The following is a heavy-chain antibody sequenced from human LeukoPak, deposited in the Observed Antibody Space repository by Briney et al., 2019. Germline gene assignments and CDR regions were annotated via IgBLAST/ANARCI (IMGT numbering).Heavy chain of an antibody. J-gene: IGHJ3*02. CDR3: ARDPSGEYKDDALDI. CDR1: GGSISSNNW. CDR2: IYHSGRT. Sequence: SGTLSLTCDVSGGSISSNNWWSWVRTPPGKGLEWIGEIYHSGRTNYNPPLKSRVTIAVDKSKNQFSLKLTSVTAADTAVYYCARDPSGEYKDDALDIWGQGTMVTVSS. V-gene: IGHV4-4*02. D-gene: IGHD1-26*01.